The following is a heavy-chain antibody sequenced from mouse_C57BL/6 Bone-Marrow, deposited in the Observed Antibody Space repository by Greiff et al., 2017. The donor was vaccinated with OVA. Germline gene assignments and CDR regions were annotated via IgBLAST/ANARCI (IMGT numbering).Heavy chain of an antibody. CDR1: GYTFTSYG. V-gene: IGHV1-81*01. Sequence: VQLQQSGAELARPGASVKLSCKASGYTFTSYGISWVKQRTGQGLEWIGEIYPRSGNTYYNEKFKGKATLTADKSSSTAYMELRSLTSEDSAVYFCAYYSNFAWFAYWGQGTLVTVSA. D-gene: IGHD2-5*01. CDR3: AYYSNFAWFAY. CDR2: IYPRSGNT. J-gene: IGHJ3*01.